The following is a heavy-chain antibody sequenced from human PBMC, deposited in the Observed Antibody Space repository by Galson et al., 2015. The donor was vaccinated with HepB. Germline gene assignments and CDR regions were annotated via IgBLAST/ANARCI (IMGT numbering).Heavy chain of an antibody. D-gene: IGHD3-10*01. CDR2: ISWNSDFT. Sequence: SLRLSCAASGFTFEDYAMHWVRQVPGKGLEWVSGISWNSDFTGYADSVRGRFTISRDNAKYSLYLQMNSLRADDTALYYCAQDLTYYYGSGSYFVGMDVGGQGTTVTVSS. CDR1: GFTFEDYA. CDR3: AQDLTYYYGSGSYFVGMDV. J-gene: IGHJ6*02. V-gene: IGHV3-9*01.